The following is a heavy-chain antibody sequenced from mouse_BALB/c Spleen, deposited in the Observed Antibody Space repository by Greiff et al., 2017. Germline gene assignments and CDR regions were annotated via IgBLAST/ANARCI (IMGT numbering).Heavy chain of an antibody. D-gene: IGHD1-1*01. CDR1: GYTFTDYN. V-gene: IGHV1-18*01. J-gene: IGHJ3*01. CDR2: INPNNGGT. CDR3: VRGITTVSY. Sequence: VQLQQSGPELVKPGASVKIPCKASGYTFTDYNMDWVKQSHGKSLEWIGDINPNNGGTIYNQKFKGKATLTVDKSSSTAYMELRSLTSEDTAVYYCVRGITTVSYWGQGTLVTVSA.